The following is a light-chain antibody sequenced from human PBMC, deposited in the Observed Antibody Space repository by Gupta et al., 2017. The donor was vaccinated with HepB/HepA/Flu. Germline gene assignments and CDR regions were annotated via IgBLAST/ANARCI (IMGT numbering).Light chain of an antibody. CDR2: WAS. J-gene: IGKJ1*01. V-gene: IGKV4-1*01. CDR1: QSVLKNSDNRNY. Sequence: DIVMTQSPDSLAVSLGERATINCKSSQSVLKNSDNRNYLAWYQQKPGQPPKLLIAWASTRESGVPDRFSGRGSGTDFTLTIISLQAEDVAVYHCQQDDSGSTSFGQGTKVEI. CDR3: QQDDSGSTS.